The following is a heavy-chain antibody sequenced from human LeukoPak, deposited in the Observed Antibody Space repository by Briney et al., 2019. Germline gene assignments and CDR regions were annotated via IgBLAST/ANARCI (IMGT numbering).Heavy chain of an antibody. Sequence: TASETLSLTCTVSGGSINTYYWSWIRQPPGKGMEWIGYIYYSGSTNYNPSLKSRVTISVDTSKNQFSLKLSSVTAADTAVYYCARGRRTRWGYCSSTSCPNWFDPWGQGTLVTVSS. CDR3: ARGRRTRWGYCSSTSCPNWFDP. CDR1: GGSINTYY. V-gene: IGHV4-59*12. CDR2: IYYSGST. J-gene: IGHJ5*02. D-gene: IGHD2-2*01.